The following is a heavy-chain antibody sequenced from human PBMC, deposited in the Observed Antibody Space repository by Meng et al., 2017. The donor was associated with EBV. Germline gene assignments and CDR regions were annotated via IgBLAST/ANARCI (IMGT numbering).Heavy chain of an antibody. Sequence: QVQLGLPAAEVRKPGSSVTVSCNSSGGPFTYNAISWVRQAPGQGHEWLGCFLPRLGAPNYAQKSHGRVKITAEESTSTHYMDLSSLRSEDTAIYLCASESGRGYTPDYWGQGTLVTVSS. CDR1: GGPFTYNA. CDR2: FLPRLGAP. V-gene: IGHV1-69*12. D-gene: IGHD3-10*01. J-gene: IGHJ4*02. CDR3: ASESGRGYTPDY.